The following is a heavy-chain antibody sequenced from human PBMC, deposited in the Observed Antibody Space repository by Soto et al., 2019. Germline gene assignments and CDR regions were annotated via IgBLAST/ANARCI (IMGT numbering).Heavy chain of an antibody. CDR1: GYTFTGYY. CDR3: ARELYYYDSSGYPHRYFDY. V-gene: IGHV1-2*04. D-gene: IGHD3-22*01. CDR2: INPNSGGT. Sequence: ASVKVSCKASGYTFTGYYMHWVRQAPGQGLEWMGWINPNSGGTNYAQKFQGWVTMTRDTSISTAYMELSRLRSDDTAVYYCARELYYYDSSGYPHRYFDYWGQGTLVTVSS. J-gene: IGHJ4*02.